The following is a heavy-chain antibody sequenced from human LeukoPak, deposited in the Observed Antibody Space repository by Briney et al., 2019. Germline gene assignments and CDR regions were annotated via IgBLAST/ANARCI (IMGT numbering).Heavy chain of an antibody. CDR2: ISGSGGST. CDR3: AKNQYNWNYDYYYYMDV. D-gene: IGHD1-20*01. V-gene: IGHV3-23*01. CDR1: GFTFSSYA. Sequence: GGSLRLSCAASGFTFSSYAMSWVRQAPGKGLEWVSAISGSGGSTYYADSVKGRFTISRDNSKNTLYLQMNSLRAEDTAVYYCAKNQYNWNYDYYYYMDVWGKGTTVTVSS. J-gene: IGHJ6*03.